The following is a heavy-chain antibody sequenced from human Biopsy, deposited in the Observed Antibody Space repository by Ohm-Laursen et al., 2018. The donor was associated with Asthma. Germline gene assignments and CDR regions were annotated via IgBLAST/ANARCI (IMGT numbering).Heavy chain of an antibody. V-gene: IGHV4-59*01. CDR3: ARGVDRVTGLLDHFDS. J-gene: IGHJ4*02. Sequence: TLSLTCTVSGGSINNFYWSWIRQPPGKGLESIGHVYYSGSTNYNPSLKSRVTISIDASKNQFSLKLTSVTTADTAVYYCARGVDRVTGLLDHFDSWGQGTLVTVSS. D-gene: IGHD2-21*02. CDR2: VYYSGST. CDR1: GGSINNFY.